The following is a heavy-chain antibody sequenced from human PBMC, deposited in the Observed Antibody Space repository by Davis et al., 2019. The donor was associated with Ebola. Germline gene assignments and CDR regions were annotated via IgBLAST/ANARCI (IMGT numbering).Heavy chain of an antibody. D-gene: IGHD2-2*01. V-gene: IGHV1-24*01. CDR2: LEQEDTKT. Sequence: ASVKVSCKVSGDFGTTFPIEWGRQAPGKGLDWREGLEQEDTKTRYGQKFQGRVTLTEDTTTDTAYMELSSLTSDDTAVYYCATGPGIMTAAMDYWGQGTLVTVSS. CDR3: ATGPGIMTAAMDY. J-gene: IGHJ4*02. CDR1: GDFGTTFP.